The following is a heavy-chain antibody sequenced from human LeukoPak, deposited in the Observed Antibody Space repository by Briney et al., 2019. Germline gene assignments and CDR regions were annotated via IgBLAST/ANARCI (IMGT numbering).Heavy chain of an antibody. CDR1: GGSINSSSYY. D-gene: IGHD5-18*01. V-gene: IGHV4-39*01. CDR2: IYHSGST. Sequence: SETLSLTCTVSGGSINSSSYYWGWIRQPPGKGLEWIGSIYHSGSTYYNPSLESRVSVSVDTSKSQFSLRLSSVTAADTAVYYCARPRGYSYGGGYFDYWGQGTLVTVSS. CDR3: ARPRGYSYGGGYFDY. J-gene: IGHJ4*02.